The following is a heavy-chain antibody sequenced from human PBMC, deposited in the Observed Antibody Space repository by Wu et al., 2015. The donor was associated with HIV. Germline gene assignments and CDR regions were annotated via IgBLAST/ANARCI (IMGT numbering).Heavy chain of an antibody. CDR3: ARGVGYYGSGTNSGTYYYYYYMDV. Sequence: QVQLVQSGAEVKKPGASVKVSCKASGYTFTSYYMHWVRQAPGQGLEWMGIINPSGGSTSYAQKFQGRVTMTRDTSTSTVYMELSSLRSEDTAVYYCARGVGYYGSGTNSGTYYYYYYMDVWGKGTTVTVSS. CDR2: INPSGGST. D-gene: IGHD3-10*01. CDR1: GYTFTSYY. V-gene: IGHV1-46*03. J-gene: IGHJ6*03.